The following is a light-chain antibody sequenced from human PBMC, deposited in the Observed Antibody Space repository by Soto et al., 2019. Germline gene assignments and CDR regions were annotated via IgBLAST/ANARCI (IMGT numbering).Light chain of an antibody. V-gene: IGKV3-20*01. Sequence: EIVLTQSPGTLSLSAGERATLSCRASQSFSSSFLAWYQQKPGQAPRLLIYSTSSRAAGIPDRFSGSGSGTDFTLTISRLEPEDFAVYYCQHYGSSYTFGQGTKLEIK. J-gene: IGKJ2*01. CDR2: STS. CDR1: QSFSSSF. CDR3: QHYGSSYT.